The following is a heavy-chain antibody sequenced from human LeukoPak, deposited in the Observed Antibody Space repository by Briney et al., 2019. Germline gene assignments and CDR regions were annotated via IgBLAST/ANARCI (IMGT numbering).Heavy chain of an antibody. CDR3: TSISSSGPNFDY. J-gene: IGHJ4*02. Sequence: ASVKVSCKASGYTFTGYYMHWVRQAPGQGLEWMGWINPNSGGTNYAQKFQGRVTMTRDTSISTAYMELSRLRSDDTAVYYCTSISSSGPNFDYWGQGTLVTVSS. CDR1: GYTFTGYY. D-gene: IGHD6-6*01. CDR2: INPNSGGT. V-gene: IGHV1-2*02.